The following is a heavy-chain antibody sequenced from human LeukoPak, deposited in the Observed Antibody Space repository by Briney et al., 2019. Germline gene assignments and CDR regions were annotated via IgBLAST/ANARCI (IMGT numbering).Heavy chain of an antibody. CDR2: ISYDGSNK. D-gene: IGHD3-22*01. CDR1: GFTFSSYA. CDR3: ARDMSYYDIEVQKLYYYYGMDV. Sequence: GRSLRLSCAASGFTFSSYAMHWVRQAPGKGLEWVAVISYDGSNKYYADSVKGRFTISRDNSKNTLYLQMNSLRAEDTAVYYCARDMSYYDIEVQKLYYYYGMDVWGQGTTVTVSS. J-gene: IGHJ6*02. V-gene: IGHV3-30-3*01.